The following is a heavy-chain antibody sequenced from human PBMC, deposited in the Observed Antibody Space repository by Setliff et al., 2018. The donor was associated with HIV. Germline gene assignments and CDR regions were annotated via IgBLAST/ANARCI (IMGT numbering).Heavy chain of an antibody. J-gene: IGHJ4*02. Sequence: PGGSLRLSCGASGFTFSTHAMHWVRQAPGKALEWVAYIWYDGSNKYYADSVKGRFAISRDNSKNTLYLQMNSLRAEDTALYYCAKDIRHSGYDHFDYWGQGTLVTVSS. V-gene: IGHV3-30*02. CDR1: GFTFSTHA. CDR3: AKDIRHSGYDHFDY. D-gene: IGHD5-12*01. CDR2: IWYDGSNK.